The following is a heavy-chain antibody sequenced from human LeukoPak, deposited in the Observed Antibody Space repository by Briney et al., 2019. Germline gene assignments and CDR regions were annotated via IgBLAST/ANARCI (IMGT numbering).Heavy chain of an antibody. Sequence: GESLKISCKGSGYSFTSYWIGWVRQMPGKGREWMGIIYPGDSGTRYSPSFQGQVTISADKSISTAYLQWSSLKASDTAMYYCARQATIFGVVTHFDYWGQGTLVTVSS. CDR1: GYSFTSYW. J-gene: IGHJ4*02. CDR2: IYPGDSGT. D-gene: IGHD3-3*01. CDR3: ARQATIFGVVTHFDY. V-gene: IGHV5-51*01.